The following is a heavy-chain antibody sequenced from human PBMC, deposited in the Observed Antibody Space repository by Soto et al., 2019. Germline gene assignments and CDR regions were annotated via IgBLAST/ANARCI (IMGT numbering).Heavy chain of an antibody. CDR1: GDAVTNYI. V-gene: IGHV1-69*01. D-gene: IGHD1-26*01. CDR2: IIPMFGTP. J-gene: IGHJ4*02. Sequence: QVQLVQSGAEVKKPGSSVKVSCKASGDAVTNYIFDWVRQAPGQGLEWMGGIIPMFGTPKYAQTFQDRVTISADVSTGTAYLELTSLRFDDTAVYYCARERDQPPVGLYFDSWGEGTRVTVSS. CDR3: ARERDQPPVGLYFDS.